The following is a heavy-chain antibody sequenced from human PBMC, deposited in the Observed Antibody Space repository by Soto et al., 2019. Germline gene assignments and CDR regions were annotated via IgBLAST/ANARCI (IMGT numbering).Heavy chain of an antibody. J-gene: IGHJ4*02. V-gene: IGHV3-21*01. CDR3: ASGISRGSRRDY. CDR1: GFTFSSYA. D-gene: IGHD1-20*01. Sequence: PGGSLRLSCAASGFTFSSYAMSWVRQAPGKGLEWVSAISSSSSYIYYADSVKGRFTISRDNAKNSLYLQMNSLRAEDTAVYYCASGISRGSRRDYWGQGTLVTVSS. CDR2: ISSSSSYI.